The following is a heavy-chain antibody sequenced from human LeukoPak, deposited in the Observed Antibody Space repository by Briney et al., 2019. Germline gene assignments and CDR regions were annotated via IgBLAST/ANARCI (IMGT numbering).Heavy chain of an antibody. Sequence: PGGSLRLSCAASGFSVGNKYMSWVRQAPGKGLEWVSVIYTGGDTYYADSVRGRFTISRDNSKNTVNLQMNSLRAEDTALYYCAGGQMFTSGGFDDWGQGTLVTVSS. CDR3: AGGQMFTSGGFDD. J-gene: IGHJ4*02. V-gene: IGHV3-53*01. CDR2: IYTGGDT. CDR1: GFSVGNKY. D-gene: IGHD6-19*01.